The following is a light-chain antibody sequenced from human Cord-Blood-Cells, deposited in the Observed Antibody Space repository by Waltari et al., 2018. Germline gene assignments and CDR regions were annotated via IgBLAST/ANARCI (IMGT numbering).Light chain of an antibody. CDR1: SSNIGAGYD. CDR2: GNS. J-gene: IGLJ2*01. V-gene: IGLV1-40*01. Sequence: QSVLTLPPSVSGAPGQRVTISCTGSSSNIGAGYDVHWYQQLPGTAPKHLIYGNSNPPSGVPDRFSGSKSGTSASLAITWLQAEDEADYYCQSYDSSLSGYVVFGGGTKLTVL. CDR3: QSYDSSLSGYVV.